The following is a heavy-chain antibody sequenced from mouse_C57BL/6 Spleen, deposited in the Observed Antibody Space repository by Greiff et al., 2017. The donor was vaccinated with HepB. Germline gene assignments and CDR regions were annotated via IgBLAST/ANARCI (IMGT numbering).Heavy chain of an antibody. Sequence: EVHLVESGGGLVQPGGSLKLSCAASGFTFSDYYMYWVRQTPEKRLEWVAYISNGGGSTYYPDTVKGRFTISIDNAKNPLYLQMSRLKSEDTAMYYCARLGKDGYFDVWGTGTTVTVSS. V-gene: IGHV5-12*01. D-gene: IGHD2-1*01. J-gene: IGHJ1*03. CDR2: ISNGGGST. CDR1: GFTFSDYY. CDR3: ARLGKDGYFDV.